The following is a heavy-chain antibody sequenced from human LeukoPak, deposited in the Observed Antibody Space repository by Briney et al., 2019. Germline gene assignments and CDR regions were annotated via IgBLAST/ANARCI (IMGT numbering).Heavy chain of an antibody. CDR1: GFTFSSYW. CDR2: IKQDGGEK. Sequence: GGSLRLSCAASGFTFSSYWMSWVRQAPGKGLEWVANIKQDGGEKYYVDSLKGRFTISRDNAKNSVYLQMNSLRVEDTAVYYCARDGHWEVTRGHYFDYWGQGTLVTVSS. V-gene: IGHV3-7*01. D-gene: IGHD4-11*01. CDR3: ARDGHWEVTRGHYFDY. J-gene: IGHJ4*02.